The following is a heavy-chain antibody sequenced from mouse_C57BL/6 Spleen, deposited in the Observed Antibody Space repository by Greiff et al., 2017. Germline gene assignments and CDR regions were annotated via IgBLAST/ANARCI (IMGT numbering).Heavy chain of an antibody. CDR2: INPYNGGT. D-gene: IGHD1-1*01. Sequence: EVQLQQSGPVLVKPGASVKMSCKASGYTFTDYYMNWVKQSHGKSLEWIGVINPYNGGTSYNQKFKGKATLTVDKSSSTAYMELNSLTSEDSAVYYCARSYYGRCAMDYWGQGTSVTVSS. CDR1: GYTFTDYY. V-gene: IGHV1-19*01. J-gene: IGHJ4*01. CDR3: ARSYYGRCAMDY.